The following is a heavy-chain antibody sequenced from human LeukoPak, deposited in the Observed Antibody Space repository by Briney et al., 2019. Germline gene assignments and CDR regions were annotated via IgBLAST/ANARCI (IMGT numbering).Heavy chain of an antibody. D-gene: IGHD6-19*01. CDR3: ARDPTNTSGRYAYHDY. V-gene: IGHV1-18*04. J-gene: IGHJ4*02. Sequence: GASVKVSCKASGYTFNHHGISWVRQAPGQGLEWMGWVSCFNGDTHYAQKFQGRVTMTRDTSTTTAYMELRNLRSDDTALYYCARDPTNTSGRYAYHDYWGQGTLVTVSS. CDR1: GYTFNHHG. CDR2: VSCFNGDT.